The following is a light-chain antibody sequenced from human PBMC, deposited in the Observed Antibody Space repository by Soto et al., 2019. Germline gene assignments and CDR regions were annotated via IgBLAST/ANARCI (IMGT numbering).Light chain of an antibody. Sequence: PSTLSLSPGGRATLSCRASPSVSSYLAWYQQKPGQAPRLLIYDASNRATDIPARFSGSGSGTDFTLTISSLEPEDFAVYYCQQRSNWPLITFAQGTRLEI. J-gene: IGKJ5*01. V-gene: IGKV3-11*01. CDR2: DAS. CDR3: QQRSNWPLIT. CDR1: PSVSSY.